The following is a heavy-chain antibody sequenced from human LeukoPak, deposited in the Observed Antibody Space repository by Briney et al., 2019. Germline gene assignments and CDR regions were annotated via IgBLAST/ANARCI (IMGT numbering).Heavy chain of an antibody. CDR1: GFTFSSYA. V-gene: IGHV3-23*01. D-gene: IGHD1-1*01. CDR3: ARPPSTTWIHDAFDI. J-gene: IGHJ3*02. CDR2: ISGSTGTT. Sequence: GGSLRLSCTASGFTFSSYAMSWVRQAPGKGLEWVSGISGSTGTTYYADSVKGRFTISRDNSKNTLYLQMNSLRTEDTAVYYCARPPSTTWIHDAFDIWGQGTMVTVSS.